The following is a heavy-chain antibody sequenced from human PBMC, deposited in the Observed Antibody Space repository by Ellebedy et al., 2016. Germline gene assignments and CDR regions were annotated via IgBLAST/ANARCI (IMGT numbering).Heavy chain of an antibody. CDR2: ISGGGGSTK. J-gene: IGHJ4*02. Sequence: GESLKISCKGSGYSFSTYALTWVRQAPGKGLECVSGISGGGGSTKSYADSVKGRFTISRDDSKNTLYLQMNSLRADDTAVYYCAKTLYGGHDYWGQGTLVTVSS. V-gene: IGHV3-23*01. CDR3: AKTLYGGHDY. D-gene: IGHD4-23*01. CDR1: GYSFSTYA.